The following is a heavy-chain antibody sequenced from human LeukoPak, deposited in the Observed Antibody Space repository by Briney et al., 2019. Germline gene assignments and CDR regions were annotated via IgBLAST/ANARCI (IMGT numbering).Heavy chain of an antibody. CDR2: IYYSGST. CDR1: GVSISSGGYY. D-gene: IGHD2-15*01. V-gene: IGHV4-31*03. CDR3: ARDLQGYCSGGSCYGGLGAFDI. J-gene: IGHJ3*02. Sequence: SETLSLTCTVSGVSISSGGYYWGWIRQHQGKGLEWIVYIYYSGSTYYNPSLKSRVTISVDTSKNQFSLKLSSVTAADTAVYYCARDLQGYCSGGSCYGGLGAFDIWGQGTMVTVSS.